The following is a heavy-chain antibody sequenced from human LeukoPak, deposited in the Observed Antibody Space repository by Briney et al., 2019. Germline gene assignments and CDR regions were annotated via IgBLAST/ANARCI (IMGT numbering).Heavy chain of an antibody. V-gene: IGHV1-2*02. J-gene: IGHJ4*02. CDR3: ARGHSVRKYSYGPTLLYYFDY. D-gene: IGHD5-18*01. CDR2: INPNSGGT. Sequence: ASVKVSCKASGYTFTGYYMHWVRQAPGQGLEWMGWINPNSGGTNYAQKFQGRVTMTRDTSISTAYMELSRLRSDDTAVYYCARGHSVRKYSYGPTLLYYFDYWGQGTLVTVSS. CDR1: GYTFTGYY.